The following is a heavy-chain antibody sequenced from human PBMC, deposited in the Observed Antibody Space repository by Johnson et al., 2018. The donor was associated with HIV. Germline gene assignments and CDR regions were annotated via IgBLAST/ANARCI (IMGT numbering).Heavy chain of an antibody. Sequence: VQLVESGGGLIQPGGSLRLSCAASGFTVSNNYMTWVRQAPGKGLEWVSVIYSGGSTYYADSVKGRFTISRDNSKNTLYLQMNSMGAEGTAVYYCARDVTKDAFDIWGQGTMVTVSS. CDR2: IYSGGST. CDR1: GFTVSNNY. D-gene: IGHD4-17*01. J-gene: IGHJ3*02. CDR3: ARDVTKDAFDI. V-gene: IGHV3-66*01.